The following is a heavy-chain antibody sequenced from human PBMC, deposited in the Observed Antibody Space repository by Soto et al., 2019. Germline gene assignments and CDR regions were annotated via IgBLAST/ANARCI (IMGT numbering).Heavy chain of an antibody. D-gene: IGHD2-15*01. V-gene: IGHV3-15*01. CDR2: IKSKTDGGTT. Sequence: EVQLVESGGGLVKPGGSLRLSCAASGFTFSNAWMSWVRQAPGKGLEWVGRIKSKTDGGTTDYAAPVKGRFTISRDDSKNTLYLQMNSLKTEDTAVYYCTTEVVAVYYYYYMDVWGKGTTVTVSS. CDR1: GFTFSNAW. CDR3: TTEVVAVYYYYYMDV. J-gene: IGHJ6*03.